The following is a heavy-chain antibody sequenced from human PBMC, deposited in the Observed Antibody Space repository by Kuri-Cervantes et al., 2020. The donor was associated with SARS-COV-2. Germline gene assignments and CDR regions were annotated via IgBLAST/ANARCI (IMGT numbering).Heavy chain of an antibody. CDR2: ISGSGGST. Sequence: GESLKISCAASGFTFSSYGMHWVRQAPGKGLEWVSAISGSGGSTYYADSVKGRFTISRDNSKNTLYLQMNSLRAEDTAVYYCAKGRIHHSDAFDTWGQGTMVTVSS. CDR1: GFTFSSYG. J-gene: IGHJ3*02. V-gene: IGHV3-23*01. D-gene: IGHD1-14*01. CDR3: AKGRIHHSDAFDT.